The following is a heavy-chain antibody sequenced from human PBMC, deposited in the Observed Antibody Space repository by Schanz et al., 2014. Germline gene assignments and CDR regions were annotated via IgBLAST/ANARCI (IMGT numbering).Heavy chain of an antibody. CDR3: ARVVRLAYCGGDCYSGGYFDL. J-gene: IGHJ2*01. Sequence: QVQLVESGGGVVQPGGSLRLSCAASGFTFTNLGMHWVRRAPGKGLEWVAFIRYDGSNQYYADSVKGRFTISRDNSKNTLSLQMNSLRAEDTAVYYCARVVRLAYCGGDCYSGGYFDLWGRGTLVTVSS. D-gene: IGHD2-21*01. CDR2: IRYDGSNQ. V-gene: IGHV3-30*02. CDR1: GFTFTNLG.